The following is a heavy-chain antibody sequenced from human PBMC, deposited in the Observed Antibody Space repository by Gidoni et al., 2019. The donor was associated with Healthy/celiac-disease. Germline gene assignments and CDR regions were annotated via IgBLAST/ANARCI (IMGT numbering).Heavy chain of an antibody. CDR1: GGSFSGYY. V-gene: IGHV4-34*01. CDR2: INHSGST. J-gene: IGHJ4*02. CDR3: ARGSPVRLNK. D-gene: IGHD6-25*01. Sequence: QVQLQQWGAGLFKPSETLSLTCAVYGGSFSGYYWSWIRQPPGKGLEWIGEINHSGSTNYNPSLKSRVTISVDTSKNQFSLKLSSVTAADTAVYYCARGSPVRLNKWGQGTLVTVSS.